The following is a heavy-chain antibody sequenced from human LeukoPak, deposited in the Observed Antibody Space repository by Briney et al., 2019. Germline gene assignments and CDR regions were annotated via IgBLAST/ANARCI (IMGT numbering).Heavy chain of an antibody. V-gene: IGHV3-23*01. CDR1: VFTFSSYA. CDR2: ISGSGGST. J-gene: IGHJ4*02. CDR3: AKSRVGYVALDY. Sequence: GGSLRLSCAASVFTFSSYAMSWVRQAPGKGREWVSAISGSGGSTYYADSVKGRFTISRDNSKNTLYLQMNSLRAEDTAVYYCAKSRVGYVALDYWGQGTLVTVSS. D-gene: IGHD5-12*01.